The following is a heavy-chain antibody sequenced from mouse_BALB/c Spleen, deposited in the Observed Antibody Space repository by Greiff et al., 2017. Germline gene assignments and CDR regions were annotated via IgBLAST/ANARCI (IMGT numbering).Heavy chain of an antibody. D-gene: IGHD1-1*01. CDR1: GYSITSDYA. CDR3: ARGGSRDWYFDV. CDR2: ISYSGST. Sequence: DVQLQESGPGLVKPSQSLSLTCTVTGYSITSDYAWNWIRQFPGNKLEWMGYISYSGSTSYNPSLKSRISITRDTSKNQFFLQLNSVTTEDTATYYCARGGSRDWYFDVWGAGTTVTVSS. J-gene: IGHJ1*01. V-gene: IGHV3-2*02.